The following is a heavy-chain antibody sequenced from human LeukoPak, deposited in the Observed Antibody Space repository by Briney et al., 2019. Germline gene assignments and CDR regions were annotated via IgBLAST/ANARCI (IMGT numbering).Heavy chain of an antibody. CDR2: IYYSGST. V-gene: IGHV4-59*01. Sequence: PSETLSLTCAVSGGSISSYYWGWIRQPPGKGLEWIGYIYYSGSTNYNPSLKSRVTISVDTSKNQFSLKPSSVTAADTAVYYCVYYDSSSGAFDIWGQGTMVTVSS. CDR1: GGSISSYY. CDR3: VYYDSSSGAFDI. D-gene: IGHD3-22*01. J-gene: IGHJ3*02.